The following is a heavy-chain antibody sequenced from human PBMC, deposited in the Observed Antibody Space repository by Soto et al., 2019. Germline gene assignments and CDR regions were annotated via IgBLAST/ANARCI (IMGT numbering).Heavy chain of an antibody. CDR2: IIPIFGTA. CDR3: ARPASTANYYYGMDV. J-gene: IGHJ6*02. CDR1: GGIFSSYA. Sequence: QVQLVQSGAEVKKPGSSVKVSCKASGGIFSSYAISWVRQAPGQGLEWMGGIIPIFGTANYAQKFQGRVTITADESTSTANMELSSLRSEDTAVYYCARPASTANYYYGMDVWGQGTTVTVSS. D-gene: IGHD4-4*01. V-gene: IGHV1-69*12.